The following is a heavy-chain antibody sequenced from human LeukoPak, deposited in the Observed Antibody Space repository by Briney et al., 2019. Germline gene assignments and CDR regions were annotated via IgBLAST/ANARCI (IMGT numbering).Heavy chain of an antibody. V-gene: IGHV1-69*04. Sequence: GSSVTVSCKASGGTFSSYAISWVRQAPGQGLEWMGRIIPILGIANYAQKFQGRVTITADKSTSTAYMELSSLRSEDTAVYYCARGGYGDYGVPWGQGTLVTVSS. CDR2: IIPILGIA. J-gene: IGHJ5*02. CDR3: ARGGYGDYGVP. D-gene: IGHD4-17*01. CDR1: GGTFSSYA.